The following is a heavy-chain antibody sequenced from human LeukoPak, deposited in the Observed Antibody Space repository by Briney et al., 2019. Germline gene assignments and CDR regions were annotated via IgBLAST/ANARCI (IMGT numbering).Heavy chain of an antibody. D-gene: IGHD1-26*01. CDR3: ARGARVAGRDFDY. J-gene: IGHJ4*02. CDR2: IGTRSNPI. Sequence: GGSLRLSCAASGFSFSDFYMCWIGQAPGMGLEWISYIGTRSNPIYYADSVKGRFTISRDDAKNSLYLQMNSLRDEDTAVYFCARGARVAGRDFDYWGQGILVTVSS. V-gene: IGHV3-11*01. CDR1: GFSFSDFY.